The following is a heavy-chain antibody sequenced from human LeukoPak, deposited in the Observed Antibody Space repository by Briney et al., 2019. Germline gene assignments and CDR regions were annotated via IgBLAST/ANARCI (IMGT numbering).Heavy chain of an antibody. Sequence: PSETLSLTCTVSGGSISSYYWSWIRQPPGKGLEWIGYIYYSGSTNYNPSLKSRVTISVDTSKNQFSLKLSSVTAADTAVYYCARGRPTTVTTSWFDPWGQGTLVTVSS. V-gene: IGHV4-59*12. CDR2: IYYSGST. J-gene: IGHJ5*02. D-gene: IGHD4-17*01. CDR1: GGSISSYY. CDR3: ARGRPTTVTTSWFDP.